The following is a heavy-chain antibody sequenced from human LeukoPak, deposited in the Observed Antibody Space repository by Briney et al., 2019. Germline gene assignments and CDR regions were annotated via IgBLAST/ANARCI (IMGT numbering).Heavy chain of an antibody. CDR1: GFTFSSYW. J-gene: IGHJ4*02. CDR3: ARGKRYTSAWDY. Sequence: PGGSLRLSCAASGFTFSSYWMSWVRQPPGKGLEWIGSTYYSGSTCYNPSLKSRVTISLDTSRNQFSLRLNSVTAADTAVYYCARGKRYTSAWDYWGQGTLVTVSS. CDR2: TYYSGST. D-gene: IGHD6-19*01. V-gene: IGHV4-39*07.